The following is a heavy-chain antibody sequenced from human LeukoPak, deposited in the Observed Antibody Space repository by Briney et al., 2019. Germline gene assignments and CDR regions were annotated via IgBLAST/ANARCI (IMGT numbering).Heavy chain of an antibody. D-gene: IGHD5-12*01. J-gene: IGHJ4*02. CDR1: GYTFTAYY. CDR3: ARTASGYDYAD. CDR2: INPNSGGT. V-gene: IGHV1-2*02. Sequence: ASVKVSCKASGYTFTAYYIHWLRQGPRQGLEWMGWINPNSGGTNYAQKFQGRVTTTRDTSIATTYMELHRLRSDDTAVYYCARTASGYDYADWGQGTLVTVSS.